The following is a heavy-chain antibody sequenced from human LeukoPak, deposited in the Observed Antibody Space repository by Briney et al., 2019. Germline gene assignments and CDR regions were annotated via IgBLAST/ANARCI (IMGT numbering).Heavy chain of an antibody. Sequence: PGGSLRLSCAASGFTFSSYAMSWVRQAPGKGLEWVSAISGSGGSTYYSDSVKGRFTISRDNSKNTLYLQMNSLRAEDTAVYYCASVGLQLHGVVPAAMPWREREDYYYYYGMDVWGQGTTVTVSS. CDR1: GFTFSSYA. CDR3: ASVGLQLHGVVPAAMPWREREDYYYYYGMDV. D-gene: IGHD2-2*01. J-gene: IGHJ6*02. CDR2: ISGSGGST. V-gene: IGHV3-23*01.